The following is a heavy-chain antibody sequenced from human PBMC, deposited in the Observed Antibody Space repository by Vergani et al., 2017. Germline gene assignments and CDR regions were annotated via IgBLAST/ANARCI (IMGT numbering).Heavy chain of an antibody. CDR1: GVSITSFY. J-gene: IGHJ4*01. V-gene: IGHV4-59*01. Sequence: QVQLEESGPGLVKPSETLSLTCTVSGVSITSFYWAWVRQPPGKGLEWIGLISYTGSNNYNASLQSRVSMSVDTSKNQFSLNLSSVTAADTAIYYCATFRRFDMRATDSYPFDYWGHGTLVTVSS. CDR3: ATFRRFDMRATDSYPFDY. D-gene: IGHD3-9*01. CDR2: ISYTGSN.